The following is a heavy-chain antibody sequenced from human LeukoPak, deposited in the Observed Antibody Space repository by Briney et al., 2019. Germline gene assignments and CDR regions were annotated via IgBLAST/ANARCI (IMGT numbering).Heavy chain of an antibody. CDR1: GGSISSYY. CDR2: IYTSGST. CDR3: AKGYYYDNSFDY. J-gene: IGHJ4*02. D-gene: IGHD3-22*01. Sequence: SETLSLTCTVSGGSISSYYWSWIRQPPGKGLEWIGRIYTSGSTNYNPSLKSRVTISVDTSKNQFSLKLSSVTAADTAVYYCAKGYYYDNSFDYWGQGTLVTVSS. V-gene: IGHV4-4*08.